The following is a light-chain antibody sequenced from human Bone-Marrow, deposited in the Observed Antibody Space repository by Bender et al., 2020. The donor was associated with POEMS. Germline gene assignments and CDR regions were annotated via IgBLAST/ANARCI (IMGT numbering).Light chain of an antibody. CDR3: SAWGDSLSGCV. J-gene: IGLJ2*01. Sequence: QSVVTQPPSLSEAPRQRVTISCSGSSSNIGNHGVNWYQQLPGEAPKLLIYYDDLLTPGVSDRFSASKSGNSASLAIGGLQSEVEALYYCSAWGDSLSGCVFGGGAKLTVL. CDR2: YDD. V-gene: IGLV1-36*01. CDR1: SSNIGNHG.